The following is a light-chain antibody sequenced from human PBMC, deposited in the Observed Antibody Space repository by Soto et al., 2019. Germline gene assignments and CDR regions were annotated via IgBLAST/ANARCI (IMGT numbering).Light chain of an antibody. CDR3: QQYNNWPPWT. CDR2: GAS. J-gene: IGKJ1*01. V-gene: IGKV3-15*01. Sequence: EIVMTQSPATLSVSPGERATLSCRASQSVSRTLAWYQQKPGQAPRLLIYGASTRATGIPARFIGSGSGTEFTLTSSSLQSEHFAVYYCQQYNNWPPWTFGQGTKVEIK. CDR1: QSVSRT.